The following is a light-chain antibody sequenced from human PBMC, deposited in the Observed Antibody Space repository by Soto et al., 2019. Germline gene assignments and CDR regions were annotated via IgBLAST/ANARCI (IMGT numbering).Light chain of an antibody. Sequence: DIQMTQSPSTLSASVGDRVTITCRASQSISSWLAWYQQKPGKAPKLLIYKASSLESGVPSRFSGSGSGTEFTLSISSLQPDDFASYYCQQYKSYWTFGQGIKGAIK. CDR3: QQYKSYWT. CDR2: KAS. J-gene: IGKJ1*01. V-gene: IGKV1-5*03. CDR1: QSISSW.